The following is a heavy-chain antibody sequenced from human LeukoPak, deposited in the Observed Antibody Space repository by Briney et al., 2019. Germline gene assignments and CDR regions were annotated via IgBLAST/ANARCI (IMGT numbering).Heavy chain of an antibody. Sequence: PGGSLRLSCAASGFTFSSYAMSWVRQAPGKGLEWVSAISGSGGSTYYADSVKGRFTISRDNSKNTLYLQMNSLRAEDTAVYYCAKDGCSSTSCSNFDYWGQGTLVTVSS. CDR2: ISGSGGST. CDR3: AKDGCSSTSCSNFDY. D-gene: IGHD2-2*01. V-gene: IGHV3-23*01. CDR1: GFTFSSYA. J-gene: IGHJ4*02.